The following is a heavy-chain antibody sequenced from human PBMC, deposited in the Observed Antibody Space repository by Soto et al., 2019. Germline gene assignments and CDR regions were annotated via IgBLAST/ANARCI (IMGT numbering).Heavy chain of an antibody. CDR3: ARCPLDPTDAFDI. CDR1: GGSISSSSYY. D-gene: IGHD3-3*01. J-gene: IGHJ3*02. V-gene: IGHV4-39*01. CDR2: IYYSGST. Sequence: QLQLQESGPGLVKPSETLSLTCTVSGGSISSSSYYWGWIRQPPGKGLEWIGSIYYSGSTYYNPSVTSRVTISVDTSKNQFSLKLSSVTAADTAVYYCARCPLDPTDAFDIWGQGTMVTVSS.